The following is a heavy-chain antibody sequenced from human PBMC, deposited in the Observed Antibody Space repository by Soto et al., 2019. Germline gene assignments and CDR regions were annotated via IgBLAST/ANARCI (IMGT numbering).Heavy chain of an antibody. CDR3: ANGYRSGWSYFDY. V-gene: IGHV3-30*18. J-gene: IGHJ4*02. CDR2: ISHDGSNK. D-gene: IGHD6-19*01. Sequence: QVQLVESGGGVIQPGRSLKLSCGASGFTFSTYGMHWVRQAPGKGLEWVAVISHDGSNKYYADSVKGRFTISRDNSKNTLYLQMNSLKPEDTAVYYCANGYRSGWSYFDYWGQGTLVTVSS. CDR1: GFTFSTYG.